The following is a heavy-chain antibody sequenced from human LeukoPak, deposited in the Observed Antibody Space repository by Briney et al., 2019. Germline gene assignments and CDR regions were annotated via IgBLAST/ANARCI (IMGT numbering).Heavy chain of an antibody. CDR3: AREYPYGSGTY. D-gene: IGHD3-10*01. CDR1: GFTVSSNY. CDR2: IYSGGST. Sequence: GGSLRLSCAASGFTVSSNYMSWVRQAPGKGLEWVSVIYSGGSTYYADSVKGRFTISRDNSKSTLYLQMNSLRAEDTAVYYCAREYPYGSGTYWGQGTLVTVSS. J-gene: IGHJ4*02. V-gene: IGHV3-53*01.